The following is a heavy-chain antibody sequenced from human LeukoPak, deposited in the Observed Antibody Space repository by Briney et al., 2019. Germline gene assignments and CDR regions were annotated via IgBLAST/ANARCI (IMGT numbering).Heavy chain of an antibody. D-gene: IGHD3-10*01. CDR2: IRSKAYGGTT. J-gene: IGHJ4*02. Sequence: GGSLRLSCTASGFTFGDYAMSWFRQAPGKGLEWVGFIRSKAYGGTTEYAASVEGRFTISRDDSKSIAYLQMNSLKTEDTAVYYCTRRITMVRGVIITEYWGQGTLVTVSS. V-gene: IGHV3-49*03. CDR3: TRRITMVRGVIITEY. CDR1: GFTFGDYA.